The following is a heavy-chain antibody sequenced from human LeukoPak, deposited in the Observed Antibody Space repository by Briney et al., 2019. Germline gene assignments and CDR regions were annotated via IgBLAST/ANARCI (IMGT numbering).Heavy chain of an antibody. J-gene: IGHJ3*02. D-gene: IGHD3-3*01. CDR3: TTDHDFSRAIDAFDI. CDR1: GFTFSNAW. CDR2: IKSKTDGGTT. V-gene: IGHV3-15*01. Sequence: GGSLRLSCAASGFTFSNAWMSWVRQAPGKGLEWVGRIKSKTDGGTTDYAAPVKGRFTISRDDSKNTLYLQMNSLKTEDTAVYYCTTDHDFSRAIDAFDIWGQGTMVTVSS.